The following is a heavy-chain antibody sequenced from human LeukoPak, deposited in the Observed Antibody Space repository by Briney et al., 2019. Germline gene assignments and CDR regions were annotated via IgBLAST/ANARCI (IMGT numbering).Heavy chain of an antibody. CDR2: IGSSSKDI. Sequence: PGGSLRLSCAASGFTFSTYNMHWVRQAPGKGLEWVAFIGSSSKDIYYADSLKGRFTVARDTAKNSLYLQMNSLRAEDTAVYYCGRDSHVQLWETFDVWGQGTMVTVSS. V-gene: IGHV3-21*01. CDR1: GFTFSTYN. CDR3: GRDSHVQLWETFDV. J-gene: IGHJ3*01. D-gene: IGHD5-18*01.